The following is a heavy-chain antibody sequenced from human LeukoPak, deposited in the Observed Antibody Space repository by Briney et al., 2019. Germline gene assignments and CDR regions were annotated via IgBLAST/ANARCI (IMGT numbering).Heavy chain of an antibody. Sequence: GGSLRLSCAASVFTFRGSAMHWVRQASGKGLEWVGRIRSKANSYATAYAASVKGRFTISRDDSKNTAYLQMNSLKTEDTAVYYCTMLGELLVDYWGQGTLVTVSS. CDR1: VFTFRGSA. CDR2: IRSKANSYAT. J-gene: IGHJ4*02. D-gene: IGHD3-10*01. V-gene: IGHV3-73*01. CDR3: TMLGELLVDY.